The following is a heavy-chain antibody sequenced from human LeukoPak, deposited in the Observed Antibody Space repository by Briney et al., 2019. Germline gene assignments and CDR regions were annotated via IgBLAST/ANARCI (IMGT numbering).Heavy chain of an antibody. Sequence: PSETLSLTCTVSGGSISSSSYCWGWIRQPPGKGLEWIGSIYYSGSTYYNPSLKSRVTISVDTSKNQFSLKLSSVTAADTAVYYYARVQRSGWFDPWGQGTLVTVSS. CDR1: GGSISSSSYC. D-gene: IGHD3-10*01. V-gene: IGHV4-39*07. CDR2: IYYSGST. CDR3: ARVQRSGWFDP. J-gene: IGHJ5*02.